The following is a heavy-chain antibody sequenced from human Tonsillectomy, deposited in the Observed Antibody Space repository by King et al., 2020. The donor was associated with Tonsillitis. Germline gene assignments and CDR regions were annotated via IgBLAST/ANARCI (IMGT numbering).Heavy chain of an antibody. Sequence: VQLVESGAEVKKPGESLTLSCKCVGYSFSDYWIAWVRQIPGKGLECMGLVYPGGSDTKYSPSFQGRVTVAADKSINTAYLQRSSLEASDTAIYYCARHIPGTYYLDYWGRGVLVTVSS. D-gene: IGHD1-1*01. J-gene: IGHJ4*02. V-gene: IGHV5-51*01. CDR1: GYSFSDYW. CDR3: ARHIPGTYYLDY. CDR2: VYPGGSDT.